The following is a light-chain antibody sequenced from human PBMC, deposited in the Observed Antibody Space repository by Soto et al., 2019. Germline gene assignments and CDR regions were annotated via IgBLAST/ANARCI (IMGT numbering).Light chain of an antibody. J-gene: IGKJ1*01. CDR3: QHRRNWPGT. V-gene: IGKV3-11*01. CDR2: DAS. Sequence: EIVLAQSPGTLSLSSGERATLSCRASQSVSSTLAWYQQKPGQAPRLLIYDASSRATGIPDRFSGSGSGTDFNLTISDLEPEDFAVYYCQHRRNWPGTFGQGTKVDIK. CDR1: QSVSST.